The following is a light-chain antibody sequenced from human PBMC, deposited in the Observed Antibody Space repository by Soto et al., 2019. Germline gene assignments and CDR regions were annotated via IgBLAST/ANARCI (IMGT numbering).Light chain of an antibody. CDR3: SSYTSSSTLGHVV. V-gene: IGLV2-14*01. CDR2: DVS. J-gene: IGLJ2*01. CDR1: SSDVGGYNY. Sequence: QSALTQPASVSGSPGQSITISCTGTSSDVGGYNYVSWYQQHPGKAPKFMIYDVSNRPSGVSNRFSGSKSGNTASLTISGLQAEDEADYYCSSYTSSSTLGHVVFGGGTKLTVI.